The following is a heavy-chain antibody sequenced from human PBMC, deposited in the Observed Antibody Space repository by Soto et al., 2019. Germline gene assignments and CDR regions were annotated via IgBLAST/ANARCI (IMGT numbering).Heavy chain of an antibody. CDR1: GFTFSYYG. Sequence: QVPLVESGGGVVQPGRSLRLSCAASGFTFSYYGMHWVRQAPGKGLECVALVSSDGSNLFYADSVKGRFTISRDNSKNTLYLQMNSLRAEDTAVYYCAKNTGGNSYYFDFWGQGTLVTVSS. J-gene: IGHJ4*02. CDR3: AKNTGGNSYYFDF. V-gene: IGHV3-30*18. CDR2: VSSDGSNL. D-gene: IGHD2-21*01.